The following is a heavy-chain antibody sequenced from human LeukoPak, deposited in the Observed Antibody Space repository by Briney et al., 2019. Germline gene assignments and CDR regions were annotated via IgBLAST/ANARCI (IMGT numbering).Heavy chain of an antibody. Sequence: SGPTLVNPTQTLTLTCTFSGFSLSTSGVGGGWIRQPPGKALEWLSLIYWDDDKRYSPSLKSRLTVTQDTSKNQVVLTMTNMDPVDTATYYCARSSYDYFWGSYRLIRFDYSGQGTLVTVSA. CDR2: IYWDDDK. V-gene: IGHV2-5*02. CDR1: GFSLSTSGVG. CDR3: ARSSYDYFWGSYRLIRFDY. D-gene: IGHD3-16*02. J-gene: IGHJ4*02.